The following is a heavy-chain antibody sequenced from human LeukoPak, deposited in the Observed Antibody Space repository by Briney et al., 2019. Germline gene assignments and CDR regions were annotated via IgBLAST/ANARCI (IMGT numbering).Heavy chain of an antibody. D-gene: IGHD3-10*01. Sequence: PGGSLRLSCAASGFTFSSSAMHWVRQAPGKGLEWVAVISVYESHKYYADSVKGRFTLSRDNSKNTLYLQMNSLTTEDTAVYYCAKGGGELGSGSLDYWGPGTLVTVSS. J-gene: IGHJ4*02. CDR2: ISVYESHK. CDR1: GFTFSSSA. V-gene: IGHV3-30*18. CDR3: AKGGGELGSGSLDY.